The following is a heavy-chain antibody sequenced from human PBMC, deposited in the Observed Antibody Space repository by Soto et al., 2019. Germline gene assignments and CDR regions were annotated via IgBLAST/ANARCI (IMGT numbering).Heavy chain of an antibody. V-gene: IGHV3-73*01. CDR2: IGSRGETYAT. Sequence: GGSLRLSCAASGFTFGASALQWVRQASGKGLEWLGRIGSRGETYATTYAASVKGRFTISRDDSKKTAYLQMNSLESEDTALYYCAKAGYATHFDYWGQGTLVTVSS. CDR1: GFTFGASA. CDR3: AKAGYATHFDY. J-gene: IGHJ4*02. D-gene: IGHD5-18*01.